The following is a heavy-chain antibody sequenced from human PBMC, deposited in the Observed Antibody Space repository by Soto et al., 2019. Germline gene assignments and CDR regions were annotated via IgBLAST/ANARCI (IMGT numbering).Heavy chain of an antibody. V-gene: IGHV3-48*02. D-gene: IGHD2-21*01. CDR2: ITNTGETI. CDR3: ERDGDLGYDMDV. J-gene: IGHJ6*02. CDR1: GVTFSTYN. Sequence: EVQMVESGGGLVQPAGSLRLSCAGSGVTFSTYNMDWLRQAPGKGLAWISCITNTGETIYDADSVRGRSTISRHNAKNALCQQMNRLIDEDKAVYYCERDGDLGYDMDVWGQGTTVTVSS.